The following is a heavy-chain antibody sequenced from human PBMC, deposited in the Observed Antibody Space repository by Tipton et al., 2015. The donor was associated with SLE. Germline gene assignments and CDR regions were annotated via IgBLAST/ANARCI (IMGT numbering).Heavy chain of an antibody. CDR3: ARYWNGKNAGFDI. J-gene: IGHJ3*02. CDR2: IYTSGST. V-gene: IGHV4-61*09. CDR1: GGSVSSGYYY. Sequence: TLSLTCTVSGGSVSSGYYYWSWIRQPAGKGLEWIGYIYTSGSTNYNPSLKSRVTISVDTSKNQFSLKLSSVTAADTAVYYCARYWNGKNAGFDIWGQGTMVTVSS. D-gene: IGHD1-1*01.